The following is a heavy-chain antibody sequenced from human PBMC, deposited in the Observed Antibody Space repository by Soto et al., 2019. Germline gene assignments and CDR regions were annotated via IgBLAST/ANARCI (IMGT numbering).Heavy chain of an antibody. CDR1: GGTFSSYG. Sequence: GGSVKVSCKASGGTFSSYGISWVRQDPGQGREGMGGITPIFGTANYAQKFQGRVTITADKSTSTAYMDLSSLRSEDTAVYSCARDGTVTNSRGKAFDIWGQGTMVTVSS. CDR2: ITPIFGTA. D-gene: IGHD4-17*01. CDR3: ARDGTVTNSRGKAFDI. J-gene: IGHJ3*02. V-gene: IGHV1-69*06.